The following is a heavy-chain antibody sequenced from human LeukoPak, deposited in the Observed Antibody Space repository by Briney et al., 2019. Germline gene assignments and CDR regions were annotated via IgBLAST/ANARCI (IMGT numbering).Heavy chain of an antibody. CDR2: ISGSGGST. J-gene: IGHJ3*02. CDR3: AKVSGGYCSSTSCYGDAFDI. Sequence: GGSLRLSYAASGFTFSSYAMSWVRQAPGKGLEWVSAISGSGGSTYYADSVKGRFTISRDNSKNTLYLQMNSLRAEDTAVYYCAKVSGGYCSSTSCYGDAFDIWGRGTMVTVSS. V-gene: IGHV3-23*01. D-gene: IGHD2-2*01. CDR1: GFTFSSYA.